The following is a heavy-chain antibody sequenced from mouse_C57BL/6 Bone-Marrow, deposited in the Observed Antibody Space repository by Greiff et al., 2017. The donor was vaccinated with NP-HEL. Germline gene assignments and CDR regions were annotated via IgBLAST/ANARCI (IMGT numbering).Heavy chain of an antibody. Sequence: VQLQQSGAELVRPGTSVKVSCKASGYAFTNYLIEWVKQRPGQGLEWIGVINPGSGGTNYNEKFKGKATLTADKSSSTAYMQLSSLTSEDSAVYFCARRAYYYGSSYDYWGQGTTRTVSS. D-gene: IGHD1-1*01. CDR3: ARRAYYYGSSYDY. CDR1: GYAFTNYL. V-gene: IGHV1-54*01. CDR2: INPGSGGT. J-gene: IGHJ2*01.